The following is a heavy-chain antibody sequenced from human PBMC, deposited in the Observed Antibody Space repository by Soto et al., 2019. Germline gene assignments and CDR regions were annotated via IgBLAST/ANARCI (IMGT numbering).Heavy chain of an antibody. D-gene: IGHD4-4*01. CDR2: IKPDESEK. CDR1: GSTFMNSW. V-gene: IGHV3-7*01. Sequence: EVQLVESGGGLVQPGGSLRLSGKASGSTFMNSWMPWFRQAPGKGLEWVARIKPDESEKKYADSVKGRFSISRDNAKNSMYLQMDSLRGEDTAVYYCVRGGSNYASWGQGTLVTVSS. CDR3: VRGGSNYAS. J-gene: IGHJ5*02.